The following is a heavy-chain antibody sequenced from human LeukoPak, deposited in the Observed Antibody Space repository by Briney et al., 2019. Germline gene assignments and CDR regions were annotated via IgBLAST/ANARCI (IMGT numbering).Heavy chain of an antibody. CDR3: ATAGGFYYGSGSHAFDI. CDR1: GHTLTELS. D-gene: IGHD3-10*01. CDR2: FDPEDGET. J-gene: IGHJ3*02. V-gene: IGHV1-24*01. Sequence: ASVKVSCKVSGHTLTELSMHWVRQAPGKGLEWMGGFDPEDGETIYAQKFQGRVTMTEDTSTDTAYMELSSLRSEDTAVYYCATAGGFYYGSGSHAFDIWGQGTMVTVSS.